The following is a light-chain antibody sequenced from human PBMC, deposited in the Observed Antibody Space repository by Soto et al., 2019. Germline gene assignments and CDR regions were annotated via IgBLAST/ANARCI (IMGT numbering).Light chain of an antibody. J-gene: IGKJ5*01. CDR1: QTISSW. CDR3: QQSYSITT. V-gene: IGKV1-5*03. Sequence: IQLTQSPSSLSASVGDRVTITCRASQTISSWLAWYQQKPGKAPKLLIYKASTLKSGVPSRFSGSGSGTEFTLTISSLQPDDFATYYCQQSYSITTFGQGTRLEIK. CDR2: KAS.